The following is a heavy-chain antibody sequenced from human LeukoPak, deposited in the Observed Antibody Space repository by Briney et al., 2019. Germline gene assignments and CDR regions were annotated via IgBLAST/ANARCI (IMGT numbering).Heavy chain of an antibody. D-gene: IGHD4-11*01. CDR2: ISSSSSYI. CDR3: ARGGLHHGAFDI. J-gene: IGHJ3*02. V-gene: IGHV3-21*01. CDR1: GFTFSSYS. Sequence: GGSLRLSCAASGFTFSSYSLNWVRQAPGKGLEWVSSISSSSSYIYYADSVKGRFTISRDNAKNSLYLQMNSLRAEDTAVYYCARGGLHHGAFDIWGQGTMVTVSS.